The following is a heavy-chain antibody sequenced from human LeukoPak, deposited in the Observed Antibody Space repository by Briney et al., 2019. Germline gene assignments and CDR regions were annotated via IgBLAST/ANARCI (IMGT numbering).Heavy chain of an antibody. D-gene: IGHD3-10*01. Sequence: ASVKVSCKASGGTFSSYAISWVRQAPGQGLEWMGRIIPILGIANYAQKFQGRVTITADKSTSTACMELSSLRSEDTAVYYCARDRARLDGSGSPWGQGTLVTVSS. CDR2: IIPILGIA. V-gene: IGHV1-69*04. CDR1: GGTFSSYA. J-gene: IGHJ5*02. CDR3: ARDRARLDGSGSP.